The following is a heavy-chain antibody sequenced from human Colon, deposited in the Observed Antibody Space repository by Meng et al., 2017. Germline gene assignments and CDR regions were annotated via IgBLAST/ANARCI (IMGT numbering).Heavy chain of an antibody. V-gene: IGHV6-1*01. Sequence: LAHPGPRPGNAPQTLSLTWSLSGDSVSSKTAVWIWIRQSPSRGLELLGRRNNRDKWNHDYAESLRGRITINPDTSNNQISLQLNSVTPEDTAVYYCTRGLEFYRFEYWGQGTLVTVSS. D-gene: IGHD3-16*02. CDR3: TRGLEFYRFEY. J-gene: IGHJ4*02. CDR1: GDSVSSKTAV. CDR2: RNNRDKWNH.